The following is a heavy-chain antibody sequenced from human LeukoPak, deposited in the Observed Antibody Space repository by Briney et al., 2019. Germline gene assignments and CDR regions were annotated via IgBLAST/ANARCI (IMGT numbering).Heavy chain of an antibody. J-gene: IGHJ6*04. Sequence: GGSLRLSCVASGFTFTNYWMTWVRQAPGKGLEWVSSISSSSSYIYYADSVKGRFTISRDNAKNSLYLQMNSLRAEDTAVYYCARYIVVVPAAKYGMDVWGKGTTVTVSS. CDR2: ISSSSSYI. CDR3: ARYIVVVPAAKYGMDV. D-gene: IGHD2-2*01. CDR1: GFTFTNYW. V-gene: IGHV3-21*01.